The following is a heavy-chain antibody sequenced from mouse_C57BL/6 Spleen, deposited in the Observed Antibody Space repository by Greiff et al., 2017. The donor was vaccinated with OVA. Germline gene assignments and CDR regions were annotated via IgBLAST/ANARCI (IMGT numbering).Heavy chain of an antibody. V-gene: IGHV1-59*01. CDR2: IDPSDSYT. CDR1: GYTFTSYW. D-gene: IGHD2-3*01. CDR3: ARRWLHPFDY. Sequence: QVQLQQPGAELVRPGTSVKLSCKASGYTFTSYWMHWVKQRPGQGLEWIGVIDPSDSYTNYNQKFKGKATLTVDTSSSTAYMQLSSLTSEDSAVYYCARRWLHPFDYWGQGTTLTVSS. J-gene: IGHJ2*01.